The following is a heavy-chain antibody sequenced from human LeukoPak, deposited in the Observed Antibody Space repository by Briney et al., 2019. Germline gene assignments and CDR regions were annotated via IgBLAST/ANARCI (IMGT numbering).Heavy chain of an antibody. CDR2: ISAYNGNT. CDR3: ARSFWAGWLRDAFDI. CDR1: GYTFTSYG. V-gene: IGHV1-18*01. D-gene: IGHD5-12*01. Sequence: GASVKVSCKASGYTFTSYGISWVRQAPGQGLEWMGWISAYNGNTNYAQKLQGRVTTTTDTSTSTAYMELRSLRSDDTAVYYCARSFWAGWLRDAFDIWGQGTMVTVSS. J-gene: IGHJ3*02.